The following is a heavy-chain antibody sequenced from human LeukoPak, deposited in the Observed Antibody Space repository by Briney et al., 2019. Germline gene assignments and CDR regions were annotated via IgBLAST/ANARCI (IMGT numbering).Heavy chain of an antibody. Sequence: SETLSLTCTVSGGSINSRSDYWGWLRQPPGKGLEWIGSIYYSGSTHYNPSLKSRVTMSIDTSKNQFSLRLSSVTAADTAVYYCARRPGEYGGNDFDYWGQGTLVTVSS. V-gene: IGHV4-39*01. CDR1: GGSINSRSDY. D-gene: IGHD4/OR15-4a*01. J-gene: IGHJ4*02. CDR2: IYYSGST. CDR3: ARRPGEYGGNDFDY.